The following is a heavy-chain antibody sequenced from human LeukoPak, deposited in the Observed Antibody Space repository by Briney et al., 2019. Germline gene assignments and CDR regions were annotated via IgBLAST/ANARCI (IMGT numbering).Heavy chain of an antibody. CDR3: AKDRDWLVFED. Sequence: GGSLRLSCAASGFTFNIHGMNWVRQAPGKGPEWVSGIGPRGDKTYYADSVKGRSTISRDNSENTVYLQMNSLRVEDTAVYYCAKDRDWLVFEDWGQGTLVTVSS. CDR1: GFTFNIHG. CDR2: IGPRGDKT. V-gene: IGHV3-23*01. J-gene: IGHJ4*02. D-gene: IGHD6-19*01.